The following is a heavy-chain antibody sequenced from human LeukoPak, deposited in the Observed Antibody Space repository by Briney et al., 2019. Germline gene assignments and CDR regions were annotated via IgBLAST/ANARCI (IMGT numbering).Heavy chain of an antibody. CDR2: IYSSERT. CDR3: ARDSSAKFDY. J-gene: IGHJ4*02. CDR1: GGSITGYY. V-gene: IGHV4-59*01. Sequence: SETLSLTCTVSGGSITGYYWIWVRQPPGKGLEWIGHIYSSERTDYNPSLKSRVSISVDTSKNHFSLKLNSVTAADTAVYYCARDSSAKFDYWGQGILVTVSS. D-gene: IGHD2-2*01.